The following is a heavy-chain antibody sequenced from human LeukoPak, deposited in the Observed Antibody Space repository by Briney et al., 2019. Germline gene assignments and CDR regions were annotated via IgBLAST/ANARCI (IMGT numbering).Heavy chain of an antibody. CDR1: GGSISSYY. D-gene: IGHD1-20*01. CDR2: IYYSGST. CDR3: ARVRGMTKGLDY. J-gene: IGHJ4*02. Sequence: ETLSLTCTVSGGSISSYYWSWIRQPPGKGLGWIGYIYYSGSTNYNPSLKSRVTISVDTSKNQFSLKLSSVTAADTAVYYCARVRGMTKGLDYWGQGTLVTVSS. V-gene: IGHV4-59*01.